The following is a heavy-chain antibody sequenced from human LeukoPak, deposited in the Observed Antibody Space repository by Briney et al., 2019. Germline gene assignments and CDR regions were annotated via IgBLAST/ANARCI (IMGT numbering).Heavy chain of an antibody. V-gene: IGHV4-34*01. CDR2: INHSGST. CDR1: GGSFSGYY. Sequence: PSETLSLTCAVYGGSFSGYYWSWIRQPPGKGLEWIGEINHSGSTNYNPSLKSRVTISVDTPKNQFSLKLSSVTAADTAVYYCARSSSWYRPVFDYWGQGTLVTVSS. CDR3: ARSSSWYRPVFDY. J-gene: IGHJ4*02. D-gene: IGHD6-13*01.